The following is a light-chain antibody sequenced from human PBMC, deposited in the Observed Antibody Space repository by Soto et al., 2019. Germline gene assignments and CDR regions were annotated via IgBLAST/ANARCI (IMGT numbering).Light chain of an antibody. V-gene: IGLV2-14*01. CDR3: SSYTSIGTLVV. CDR1: SSDVGGYNY. Sequence: QSVLTQPASVSGSPGQSITISCTGTSSDVGGYNYVSWYQQHPGKAPKLMIYDVSSRPSGVSNRFSGSKSGNTASLTISGLQAEDEADYYCSSYTSIGTLVVFGGGTKLTVL. CDR2: DVS. J-gene: IGLJ2*01.